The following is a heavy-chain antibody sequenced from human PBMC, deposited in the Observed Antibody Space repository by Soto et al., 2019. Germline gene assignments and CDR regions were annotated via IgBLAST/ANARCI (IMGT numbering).Heavy chain of an antibody. Sequence: EVQLLESGGGVVQPGGSLRLSCVASGFNFKKFAMAWVRQAPGEGLEWVSGISWNSGSIGYADSVKGRFTISRDNAKNSLYLQMNSLRAEDTALYYCAKASAGGVGLFDFWGQGTLVTVSS. CDR3: AKASAGGVGLFDF. CDR1: GFNFKKFA. J-gene: IGHJ4*02. V-gene: IGHV3-9*01. D-gene: IGHD3-10*01. CDR2: ISWNSGSI.